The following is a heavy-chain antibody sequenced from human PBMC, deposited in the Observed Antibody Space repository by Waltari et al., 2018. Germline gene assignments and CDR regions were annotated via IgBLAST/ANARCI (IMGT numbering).Heavy chain of an antibody. CDR3: GRGSHYFYDSGYPSNYYVDV. Sequence: QVQLEQSGAEVKKPGSSVRVSCTASGGTFTNFVISWVRQAPGQGLEWMGGFIPVFGIENYQQNVQDRITITTDESTRTAYMELSSLTSEDTAIYYCGRGSHYFYDSGYPSNYYVDVWGPGTTVTVSS. D-gene: IGHD3-22*01. CDR2: FIPVFGIE. CDR1: GGTFTNFV. J-gene: IGHJ6*02. V-gene: IGHV1-69*01.